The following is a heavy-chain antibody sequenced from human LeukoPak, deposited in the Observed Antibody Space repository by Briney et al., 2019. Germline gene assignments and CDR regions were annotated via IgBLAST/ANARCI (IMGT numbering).Heavy chain of an antibody. CDR3: ASSPAYSSSWYAIDN. CDR2: IGTAGDT. D-gene: IGHD6-13*01. Sequence: GGSLRLSCAASGFTFSNYDMHWVRQAAGKGLEWVSAIGTAGDTYYPGSVKGRFTISRENAKNSLYLQMNSLSAGDTAVYYCASSPAYSSSWYAIDNWGQGTLVTVSS. V-gene: IGHV3-13*01. CDR1: GFTFSNYD. J-gene: IGHJ4*02.